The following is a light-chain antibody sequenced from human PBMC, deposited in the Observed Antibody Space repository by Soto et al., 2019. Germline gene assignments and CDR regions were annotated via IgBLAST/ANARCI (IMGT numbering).Light chain of an antibody. J-gene: IGLJ2*01. V-gene: IGLV1-40*01. CDR2: GNM. Sequence: QPVLTQPPSVSGAPGQRVTISCTGSSSNIGAGYDVQWYQQLPGTAPKLLIYGNMNRPSGVPDRFSGSKSGTSASLAITGLQAEDEADYYCHSYDSSLSAVVFGGGTKVTVL. CDR3: HSYDSSLSAVV. CDR1: SSNIGAGYD.